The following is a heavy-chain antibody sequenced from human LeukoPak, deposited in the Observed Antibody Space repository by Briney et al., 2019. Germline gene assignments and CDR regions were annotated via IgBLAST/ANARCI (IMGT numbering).Heavy chain of an antibody. J-gene: IGHJ4*02. Sequence: GGSLRLSCAASGFTFSSYAMSWVRQAPGKGLEWVSGISGSGSSTYYADPVKGRFTISRDNSKNTLYLQMNSLRAEDTAVYYCAKDEDIVVVPAAIGPFDYWGQGTLVTVSS. CDR2: ISGSGSST. CDR1: GFTFSSYA. V-gene: IGHV3-23*01. D-gene: IGHD2-2*02. CDR3: AKDEDIVVVPAAIGPFDY.